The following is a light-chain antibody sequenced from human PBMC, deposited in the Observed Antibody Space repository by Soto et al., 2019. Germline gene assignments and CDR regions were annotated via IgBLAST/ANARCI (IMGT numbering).Light chain of an antibody. CDR2: AAS. J-gene: IGKJ5*01. CDR3: QQSYSTPIT. CDR1: QSISSY. Sequence: DIRMTHAPSSLSASVGDGVTVTCLASQSISSYLNWYQQKPGKAPKLLIYAASSLQSGVPSRFSGSGSGTDFTLTISSLQPEDFATYYCQQSYSTPITFGQGTRLEIK. V-gene: IGKV1-39*01.